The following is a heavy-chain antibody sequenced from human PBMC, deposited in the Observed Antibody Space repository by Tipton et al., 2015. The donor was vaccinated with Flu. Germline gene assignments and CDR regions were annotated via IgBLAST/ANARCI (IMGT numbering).Heavy chain of an antibody. CDR3: ARDGGVGSGWSYSGGNYYYGMDV. V-gene: IGHV4-39*07. CDR1: GGSINRSHYY. CDR2: IYHSGST. D-gene: IGHD6-19*01. Sequence: LTCTVSGGSINRSHYYWGWIRQPPGKGLEWIGSIYHSGSTFYHPSLKSRVTISVDTSKNQFSLKLSSVTAADTAVYYCARDGGVGSGWSYSGGNYYYGMDVWGQGTTVIVSS. J-gene: IGHJ6*02.